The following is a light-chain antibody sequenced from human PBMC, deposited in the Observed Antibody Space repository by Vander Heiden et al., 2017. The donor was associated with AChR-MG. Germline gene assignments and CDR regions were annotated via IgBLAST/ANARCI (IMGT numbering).Light chain of an antibody. CDR2: DIY. CDR1: QSVSSY. V-gene: IGKV3-11*01. CDR3: QQRSNWPLT. J-gene: IGKJ4*01. Sequence: DIVLTQSPATLSLSPGESATLSFSASQSVSSYLAWYQQKPDQAPRLLMYDIYNRATGIPARVSGSGSGTEFTLTISSLEPEDFAVYYCQQRSNWPLTFGGGTKVEIK.